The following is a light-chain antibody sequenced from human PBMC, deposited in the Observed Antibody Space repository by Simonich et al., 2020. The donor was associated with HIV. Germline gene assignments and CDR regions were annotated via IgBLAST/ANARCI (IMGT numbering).Light chain of an antibody. CDR2: GNS. CDR1: SYNIGAGYE. Sequence: VLTQPPSVCGAPGARVTLSCTGSSYNIGAGYEVHWYPQLPGTAPKHLIDGNSNRPPGVPDLLSGYKSGTSASRAITGLQAEDEADDYCQSYDSSLSGWVFGGGTKLTVL. V-gene: IGLV1-40*01. J-gene: IGLJ3*02. CDR3: QSYDSSLSGWV.